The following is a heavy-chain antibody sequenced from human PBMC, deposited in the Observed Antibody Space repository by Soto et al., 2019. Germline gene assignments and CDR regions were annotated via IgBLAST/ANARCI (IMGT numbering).Heavy chain of an antibody. V-gene: IGHV4-4*08. Sequence: QVQLQESGPGLVKVSETLSLTCTVSGGSITNLYWTWIRQPPGKGLEWIGYIHSSGTTLYNPYLRSRVSISIDTSKNQISLRLTSVTAADTALYHCARSAEIHHYQNGLDVWGQGTTVTVSS. D-gene: IGHD2-2*01. CDR1: GGSITNLY. CDR2: IHSSGTT. CDR3: ARSAEIHHYQNGLDV. J-gene: IGHJ6*02.